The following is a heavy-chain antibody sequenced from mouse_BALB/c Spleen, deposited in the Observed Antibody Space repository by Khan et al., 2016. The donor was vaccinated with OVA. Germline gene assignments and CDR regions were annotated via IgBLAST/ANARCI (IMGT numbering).Heavy chain of an antibody. J-gene: IGHJ2*01. CDR3: ARGTYYGSSPCYFDY. D-gene: IGHD1-1*01. CDR1: GFTFSSYD. Sequence: EVELVESGGGLVKPGGSLKLSCAASGFTFSSYDMSWVRQTPEKRLAWVASISSGGSTYYPASVKGRFTISRDNARNLLSLQLSSMKSEDTAMYYCARGTYYGSSPCYFDYWGQGTTLTVSS. V-gene: IGHV5-6-5*01. CDR2: ISSGGST.